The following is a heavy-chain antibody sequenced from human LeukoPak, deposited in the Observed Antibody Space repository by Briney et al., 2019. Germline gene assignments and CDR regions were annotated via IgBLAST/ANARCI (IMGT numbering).Heavy chain of an antibody. J-gene: IGHJ3*02. CDR1: GYTFTSYG. CDR2: IIPIFGTA. CDR3: AREGLTRHPSSGPDAFDI. V-gene: IGHV1-69*13. Sequence: SVKVSCKASGYTFTSYGISWVRQAPGQGLEWMGGIIPIFGTANYAQKFQGRVTITADESTSTAYMELSSLRSEDTAVYYCAREGLTRHPSSGPDAFDIWGQGTMVTVSS. D-gene: IGHD3-22*01.